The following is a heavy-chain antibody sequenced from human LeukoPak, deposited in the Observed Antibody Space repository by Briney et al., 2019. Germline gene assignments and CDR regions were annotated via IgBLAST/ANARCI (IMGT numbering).Heavy chain of an antibody. CDR2: IYYSGST. CDR1: GGSISSSSYY. Sequence: SETLSLTCSVSGGSISSSSYYWGWIRQPPGKGLEWIGSIYYSGSTYYNPSLKSRVTISVDTSKNQFSLNLSSVTAADTAVYYCARHRASEGIDYWGQGTLVTVSS. J-gene: IGHJ4*02. D-gene: IGHD3-3*01. V-gene: IGHV4-39*01. CDR3: ARHRASEGIDY.